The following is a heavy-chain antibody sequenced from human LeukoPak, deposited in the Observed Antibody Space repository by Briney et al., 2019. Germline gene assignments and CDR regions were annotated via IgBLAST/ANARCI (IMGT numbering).Heavy chain of an antibody. CDR2: IYYSGST. J-gene: IGHJ4*02. CDR1: GGSISSSSYY. D-gene: IGHD3-10*01. Sequence: SETLSLTCTVSGGSISSSSYYWGWIRQPPGKGLEWIGSIYYSGSTYYNPSLKSRVTISVDTSKNQFSLKLSSVTAADTAVYYCARDHGFGELFEYYFDYWGQGTLVTVSS. CDR3: ARDHGFGELFEYYFDY. V-gene: IGHV4-39*07.